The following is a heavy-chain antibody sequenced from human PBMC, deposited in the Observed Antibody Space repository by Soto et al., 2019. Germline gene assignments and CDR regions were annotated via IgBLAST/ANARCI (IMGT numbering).Heavy chain of an antibody. CDR2: IGYDGSNK. CDR3: ARSQRTGNILLGSYYYYGRDV. CDR1: GVTFSSYG. J-gene: IGHJ6*02. V-gene: IGHV3-33*01. Sequence: QVQLVESGGGVVQPGRSLRLSCAASGVTFSSYGMHWVRQAPGKGLEWVAGIGYDGSNKYYADSVKGRFTISRDNSTNTLYLQMNSLSAEDTAVYYCARSQRTGNILLGSYYYYGRDVWGQGTTVTVSS. D-gene: IGHD3-9*01.